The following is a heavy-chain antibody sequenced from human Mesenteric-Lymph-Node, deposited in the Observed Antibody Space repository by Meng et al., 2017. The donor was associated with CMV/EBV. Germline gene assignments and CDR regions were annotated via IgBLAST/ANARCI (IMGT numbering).Heavy chain of an antibody. CDR3: ARDQPRGVYDFWSGYDPYFDY. V-gene: IGHV3-23*01. CDR2: ISSAGIT. Sequence: GESLKISCAASGFTFNNYEMNWVRQAPGKGLEWVSTISSAGITYYADSLKGRFTISRDDSKNMVYLQMNSLGAEDTAVYYCARDQPRGVYDFWSGYDPYFDYWGQGTLVTVSS. J-gene: IGHJ4*02. CDR1: GFTFNNYE. D-gene: IGHD3-3*01.